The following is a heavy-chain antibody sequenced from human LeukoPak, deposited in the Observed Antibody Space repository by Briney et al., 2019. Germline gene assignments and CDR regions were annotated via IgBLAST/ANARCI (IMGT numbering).Heavy chain of an antibody. CDR2: ISYDGSNK. CDR1: GFIFSTYG. Sequence: PGRSLRLSCAASGFIFSTYGMHWVRQAPGKGLEWVAVISYDGSNKYYADSVKGRFTISRDNSKNTLYLQMNSLRAEDTAVYYCARSELGYCSGGSCYSPFDYWGQGTLVTVSS. CDR3: ARSELGYCSGGSCYSPFDY. J-gene: IGHJ4*02. D-gene: IGHD2-15*01. V-gene: IGHV3-30*03.